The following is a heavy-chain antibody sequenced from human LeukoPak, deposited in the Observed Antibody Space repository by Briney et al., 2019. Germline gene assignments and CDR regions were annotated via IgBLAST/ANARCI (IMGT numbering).Heavy chain of an antibody. V-gene: IGHV3-74*01. D-gene: IGHD4-17*01. CDR1: GFTFGTYW. CDR2: INSDGGTT. J-gene: IGHJ6*03. CDR3: AKDSVKVTTVRRVPHYMDV. Sequence: GGSLRLSCGASGFTFGTYWMHWVRQAPGKGLVWVPGINSDGGTTTYADSVKGRFTISRDNAKNTLYLQMNSLRAEDTAVYYCAKDSVKVTTVRRVPHYMDVWGKGTTVTISS.